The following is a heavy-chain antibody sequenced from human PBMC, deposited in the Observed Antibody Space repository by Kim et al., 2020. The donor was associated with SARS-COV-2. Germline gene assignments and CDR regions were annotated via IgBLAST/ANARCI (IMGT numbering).Heavy chain of an antibody. CDR1: GFTFTNYW. J-gene: IGHJ4*02. D-gene: IGHD3-10*01. CDR3: VRTSAHTGDY. Sequence: GGSLRLSCAASGFTFTNYWMSWVRQAPGKGLEWGASRQQDETDKTEEDSVKGRFTISRDNAKTSLYPQISSLRAEDTAVYYCVRTSAHTGDYWGQGTLVT. V-gene: IGHV3-7*03. CDR2: RQQDETDK.